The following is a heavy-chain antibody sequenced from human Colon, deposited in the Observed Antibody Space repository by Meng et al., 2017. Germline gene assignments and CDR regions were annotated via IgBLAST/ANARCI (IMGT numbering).Heavy chain of an antibody. D-gene: IGHD2-8*01. CDR2: IHDNNGGT. Sequence: GRLVPAGVQVKVPGSSLSVSSESSGSTFSGHWFRRGRRDPRERAGWMRRIHDNNGGTNYGQRFQGRVTMSTDTSISQASLELSRVSAADTAVYYCVSDLRVIDYWGQGTLVTVSS. V-gene: IGHV1-2*06. CDR3: VSDLRVIDY. J-gene: IGHJ4*02. CDR1: GSTFSGHW.